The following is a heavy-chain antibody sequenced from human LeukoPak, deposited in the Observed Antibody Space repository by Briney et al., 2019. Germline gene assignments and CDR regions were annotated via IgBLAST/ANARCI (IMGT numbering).Heavy chain of an antibody. CDR1: GGTFSSYA. D-gene: IGHD6-13*01. J-gene: IGHJ5*02. Sequence: SVKVSCKASGGTFSSYAISWVRQAPGQGLEWMGGIIPIFGTANYAQKFQGRVTITADESTSTAYMELSSLRSEDTAVYCCAREGIAAAGTGRNWFDPWGQGTLVTVSS. CDR3: AREGIAAAGTGRNWFDP. CDR2: IIPIFGTA. V-gene: IGHV1-69*13.